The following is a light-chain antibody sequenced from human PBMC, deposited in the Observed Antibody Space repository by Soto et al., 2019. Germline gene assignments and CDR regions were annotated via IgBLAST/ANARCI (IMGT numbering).Light chain of an antibody. J-gene: IGKJ4*01. V-gene: IGKV3-20*01. Sequence: EIVLTQSPGTLSLSPGERAALSCRASESVGNNFLGWYQQKPGQSPRLLIYPASNKATGIPDRFSGTASGTDFNLTISRLDPEDFAVYFCHQYASAPLTFGGGTKVEIK. CDR2: PAS. CDR3: HQYASAPLT. CDR1: ESVGNNF.